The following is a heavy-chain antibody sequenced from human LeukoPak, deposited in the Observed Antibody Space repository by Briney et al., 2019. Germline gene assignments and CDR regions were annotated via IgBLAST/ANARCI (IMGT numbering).Heavy chain of an antibody. CDR3: ARVNINNWHSCDY. V-gene: IGHV4-59*12. CDR1: GGSISSYY. CDR2: IYYSGST. J-gene: IGHJ4*02. Sequence: SETLSLTCTVSGGSISSYYWSWIRQPPGKGLEWIGYIYYSGSTNYNPSLKSRVTISVDTSKNQFSLNLSSVTAADTAVYYCARVNINNWHSCDYWGQGTLVTVSS. D-gene: IGHD1-1*01.